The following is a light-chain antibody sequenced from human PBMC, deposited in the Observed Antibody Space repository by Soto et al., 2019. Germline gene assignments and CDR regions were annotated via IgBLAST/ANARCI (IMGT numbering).Light chain of an antibody. V-gene: IGKV1-33*01. CDR1: QHINIY. CDR3: QQYQNVPRT. Sequence: DIEMTQAPSSPSACVGDRVSNXCLAGQHINIYLNWYQHEPGXAPKIXXVDXSNLATGGPSRLSGSGSGTDFTFPISSLQPEDFAKYYFQQYQNVPRTFGQGTRLDIK. J-gene: IGKJ5*01. CDR2: DXS.